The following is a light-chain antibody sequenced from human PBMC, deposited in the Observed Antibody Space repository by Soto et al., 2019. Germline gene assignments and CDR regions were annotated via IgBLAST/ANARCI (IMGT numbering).Light chain of an antibody. J-gene: IGLJ2*01. CDR2: EVT. V-gene: IGLV2-14*01. CDR1: SSDVGGYNY. CDR3: SSYTSSVSVV. Sequence: QSVLTQPASVSGSPGQSITISCTGSSSDVGGYNYVSWYQHHPGKAPKLMIYEVTNRPSGVSNRFSGSKSGNTASLTISGLQAEDEADYYCSSYTSSVSVVFGGGTQLTVL.